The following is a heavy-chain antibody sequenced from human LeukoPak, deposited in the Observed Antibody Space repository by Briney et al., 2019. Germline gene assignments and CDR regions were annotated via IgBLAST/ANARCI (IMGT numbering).Heavy chain of an antibody. Sequence: GASVKVSCKASGYTFTSYDINWVRQATGQGLEWMGWMNPNSGNTGYAQKFQGRVTMTRNTSISTAYMELSSLRSEATAVYYCAVRGLWFGELTDYWGQGTLVTVSS. CDR1: GYTFTSYD. CDR3: AVRGLWFGELTDY. J-gene: IGHJ4*02. V-gene: IGHV1-8*01. CDR2: MNPNSGNT. D-gene: IGHD3-10*01.